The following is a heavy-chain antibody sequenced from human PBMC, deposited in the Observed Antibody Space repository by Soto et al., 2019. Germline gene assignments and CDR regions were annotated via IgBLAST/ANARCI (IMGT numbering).Heavy chain of an antibody. V-gene: IGHV3-21*01. D-gene: IGHD2-15*01. Sequence: EVQLVESGGGLVKPGGSLRLSCAASGFTFSSYRMNWVRQAPGKGLEWVSSISSSSSYIYYADSVKGRFTISRDNAKNSLYLQMNSLRAEDTAVYYCARLDCSGGSCYSVDYWGQGTLVTVSS. J-gene: IGHJ4*02. CDR1: GFTFSSYR. CDR2: ISSSSSYI. CDR3: ARLDCSGGSCYSVDY.